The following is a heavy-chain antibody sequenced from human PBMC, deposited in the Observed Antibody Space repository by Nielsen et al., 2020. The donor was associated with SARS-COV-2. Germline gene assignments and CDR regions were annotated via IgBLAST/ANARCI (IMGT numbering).Heavy chain of an antibody. CDR1: GYTFTSYA. V-gene: IGHV7-4-1*02. CDR2: INTNTGNP. Sequence: ASVKVSCKASGYTFTSYAMNWVRQAPGQGLEWMGWINTNTGNPTYARGFTGRFVFSLDTSVSTAYLQISSLKAEDTAVYYCARNLLRFHLYYYYGMDVWGQGTTVTVSS. J-gene: IGHJ6*02. D-gene: IGHD3-3*01. CDR3: ARNLLRFHLYYYYGMDV.